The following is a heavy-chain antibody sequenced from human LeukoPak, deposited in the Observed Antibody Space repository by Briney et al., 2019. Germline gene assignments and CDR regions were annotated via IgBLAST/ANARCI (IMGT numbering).Heavy chain of an antibody. D-gene: IGHD6-19*01. V-gene: IGHV1-8*01. CDR1: GYTFTSYD. CDR3: ARERVPYSSGWYAFDI. Sequence: ASVKVSCKASGYTFTSYDINWVRQAPGQGLEWMGWMNPNSGNTGYAQKFQGRVTMTRNTSISTAYMELSSLRSEDTAVYYCARERVPYSSGWYAFDIWGQGTMVTVSS. J-gene: IGHJ3*02. CDR2: MNPNSGNT.